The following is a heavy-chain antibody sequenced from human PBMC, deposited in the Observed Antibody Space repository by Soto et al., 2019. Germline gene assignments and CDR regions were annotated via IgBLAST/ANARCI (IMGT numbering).Heavy chain of an antibody. Sequence: GGSLRLSCAASGFTFSGSAMHWVRQASGKGLEWVGRIRSKANSYATAYAASVKGRFTISRDDSKNTAYLQMNSLKTEDTAVYYCTRHKWNPAGYNWFDPWGQGTLVTVSS. CDR1: GFTFSGSA. D-gene: IGHD1-20*01. J-gene: IGHJ5*02. V-gene: IGHV3-73*01. CDR3: TRHKWNPAGYNWFDP. CDR2: IRSKANSYAT.